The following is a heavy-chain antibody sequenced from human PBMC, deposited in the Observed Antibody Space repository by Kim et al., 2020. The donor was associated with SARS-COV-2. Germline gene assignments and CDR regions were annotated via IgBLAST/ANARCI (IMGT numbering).Heavy chain of an antibody. J-gene: IGHJ6*01. V-gene: IGHV1-69*13. CDR1: GGTFSSYA. Sequence: SVKVSCKSSGGTFSSYAISWVRQAPGQGLEWMGGIIPIFGTANYAQKFQGRVTITADESTSTAYMELSSLRSEDTAVYYCARVPQWELTSIWVGMDVWGQGTTVTVSS. D-gene: IGHD1-26*01. CDR2: IIPIFGTA. CDR3: ARVPQWELTSIWVGMDV.